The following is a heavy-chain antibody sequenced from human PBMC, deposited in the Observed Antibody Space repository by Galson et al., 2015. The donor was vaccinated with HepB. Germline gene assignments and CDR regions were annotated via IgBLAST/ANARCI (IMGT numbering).Heavy chain of an antibody. CDR2: IKSDGSII. V-gene: IGHV3-74*01. J-gene: IGHJ3*02. CDR3: ARDLAAADDVFEI. D-gene: IGHD6-13*01. CDR1: GFTFSSYW. Sequence: SLRLSCAASGFTFSSYWMHWVRQLPGKGLVWVSRIKSDGSIISYADSVKGRFTISRDNAKNTLYLQMSSLRAEDTAIYYCARDLAAADDVFEIWGQGTMVTVSS.